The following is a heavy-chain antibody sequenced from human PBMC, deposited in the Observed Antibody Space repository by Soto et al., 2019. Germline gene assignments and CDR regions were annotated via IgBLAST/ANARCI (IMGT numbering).Heavy chain of an antibody. CDR2: ISVHNGNT. D-gene: IGHD2-2*01. Sequence: QVQLVQSGAEVKKPGASVKVSCKASGYTFTSYGISWVRQSPGQGLEWMGWISVHNGNTDYAQKLQGRVTMTTDTSTNTVYMELRSLRSDDTAVYYCARERSTSDVWGQGTTVTVSS. J-gene: IGHJ6*02. CDR1: GYTFTSYG. V-gene: IGHV1-18*01. CDR3: ARERSTSDV.